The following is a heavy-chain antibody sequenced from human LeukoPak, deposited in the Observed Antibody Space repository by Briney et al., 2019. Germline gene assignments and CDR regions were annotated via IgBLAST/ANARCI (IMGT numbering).Heavy chain of an antibody. Sequence: SETLSLTCTVSGGSISSYYWSWIRQPPGKGLEWIGYIYYSGSTNYNPSLKSRVTISVDTSKNQFSLKLSSVTAADTAVYYCARFSSNRNYFDYWGQGTLVTVSS. V-gene: IGHV4-59*01. CDR1: GGSISSYY. CDR3: ARFSSNRNYFDY. J-gene: IGHJ4*02. CDR2: IYYSGST. D-gene: IGHD1-14*01.